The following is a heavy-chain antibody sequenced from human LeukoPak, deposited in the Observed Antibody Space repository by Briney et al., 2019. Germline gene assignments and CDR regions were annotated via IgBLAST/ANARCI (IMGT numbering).Heavy chain of an antibody. CDR2: INPNSGGT. CDR1: GYTFTGYY. J-gene: IGHJ4*02. CDR3: ARDPYCSGGGCDDY. Sequence: ASVKVSCKASGYTFTGYYMHWVRQAPGQGLEWMGRINPNSGGTNYAQKFQGRVTMTRDTSISTAYMELSRLRSDDTAVYYCARDPYCSGGGCDDYWGQGTLVTVSS. D-gene: IGHD2-15*01. V-gene: IGHV1-2*06.